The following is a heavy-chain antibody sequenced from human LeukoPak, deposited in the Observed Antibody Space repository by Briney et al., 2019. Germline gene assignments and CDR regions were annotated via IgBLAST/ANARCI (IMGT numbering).Heavy chain of an antibody. CDR2: ISTSSSYI. J-gene: IGHJ4*02. CDR1: GFIFSTYG. CDR3: ARARTYSGSYSDY. D-gene: IGHD1-26*01. V-gene: IGHV3-21*01. Sequence: GGSLRLSCAASGFIFSTYGLHWVRQAPGKGLEWVSSISTSSSYIYYADSVKGRFTISRDNAKNSLFLQMNSLRAEDTAVYYCARARTYSGSYSDYWGQGTLVTVSS.